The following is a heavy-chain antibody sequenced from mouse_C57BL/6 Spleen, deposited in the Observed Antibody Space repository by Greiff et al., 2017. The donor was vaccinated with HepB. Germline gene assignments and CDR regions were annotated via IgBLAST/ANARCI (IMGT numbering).Heavy chain of an antibody. J-gene: IGHJ1*03. D-gene: IGHD1-1*01. Sequence: EVKLVESGGDLVKPGGSLKLSCAASGFTFSSYGMSWVRQTPDKRLEWVATISSGGSYTYYPDSVKGRFTISRDNAKNTLYLQMSSRKSEDTAMYYCARQVDYGSSRYFDVWGTGTTVTVSS. CDR1: GFTFSSYG. CDR2: ISSGGSYT. V-gene: IGHV5-6*02. CDR3: ARQVDYGSSRYFDV.